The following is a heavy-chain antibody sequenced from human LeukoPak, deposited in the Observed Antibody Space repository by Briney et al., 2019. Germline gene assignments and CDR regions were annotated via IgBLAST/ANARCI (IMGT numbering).Heavy chain of an antibody. D-gene: IGHD2-2*01. CDR2: ISAYNGNT. V-gene: IGHV1-18*01. CDR1: GYTFTSYG. J-gene: IGHJ5*02. CDR3: ARDRAVVPAASYNWFDP. Sequence: GASVKVSCKAPGYTFTSYGISWVRQAPGQGLEWMGWISAYNGNTNYAQKLQGRVTMTTDTSTSTAYMELRSLRSDDTAVYYCARDRAVVPAASYNWFDPWGQGTLVTVSS.